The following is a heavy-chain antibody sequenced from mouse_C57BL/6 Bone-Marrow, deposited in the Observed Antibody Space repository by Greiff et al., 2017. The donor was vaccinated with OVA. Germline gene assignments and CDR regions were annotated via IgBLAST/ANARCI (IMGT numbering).Heavy chain of an antibody. CDR1: GYTFTDYY. J-gene: IGHJ3*01. CDR2: IYPGSGNP. CDR3: ARSTLYYGSSSAWFAY. D-gene: IGHD1-1*01. V-gene: IGHV1-76*01. Sequence: QVQLQQSGAELVRPGASVKLSCKASGYTFTDYYINWVKQRPGQGLEWIARIYPGSGNPYYNEKFKGKATLTAEKSSSTAYMQLSSLTSEDSAVYFCARSTLYYGSSSAWFAYWGQGTLVTVSA.